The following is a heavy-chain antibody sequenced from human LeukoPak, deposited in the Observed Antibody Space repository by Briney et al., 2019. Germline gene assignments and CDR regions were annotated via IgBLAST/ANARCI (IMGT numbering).Heavy chain of an antibody. CDR3: ARDRDSSGYRWFDP. CDR1: GFTFSSYE. J-gene: IGHJ5*02. CDR2: ISSSGSTI. V-gene: IGHV3-48*03. D-gene: IGHD3-22*01. Sequence: PGGSLRLSCAASGFTFSSYEMNWVRQAPGKGLEWVSYISSSGSTIYYADSVEGRFTISRDNAKNSMYLQMDSLRAEDTAVYYCARDRDSSGYRWFDPWGQGTLVTVSS.